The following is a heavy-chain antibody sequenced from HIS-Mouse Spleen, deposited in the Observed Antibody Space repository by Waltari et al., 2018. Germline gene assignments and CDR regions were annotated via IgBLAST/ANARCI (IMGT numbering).Heavy chain of an antibody. V-gene: IGHV4-39*07. CDR1: GGPISSSSYY. CDR2: IYYSGST. CDR3: AREIPYSSSWYDWYFDL. Sequence: QLQLQESGPGLVKPSETLSLTCTVPGGPISSSSYYWGRIRQPRGKGLEWIGSIYYSGSTYYNPSLKSRVTISVDTSKNQFSLKLSSVTAADTAVYYCAREIPYSSSWYDWYFDLWGRGTLVTVSS. D-gene: IGHD6-13*01. J-gene: IGHJ2*01.